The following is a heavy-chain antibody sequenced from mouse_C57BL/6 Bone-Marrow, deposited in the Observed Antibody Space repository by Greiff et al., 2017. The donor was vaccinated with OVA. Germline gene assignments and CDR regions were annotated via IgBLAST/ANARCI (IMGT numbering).Heavy chain of an antibody. CDR1: GYAFSSYW. CDR3: ARSLTVYYFDY. Sequence: VKLMESGAELVKPGASVKISCKASGYAFSSYWMNWVKQRPGKGLEWIGQIYPGDGDTNYNGKFKGKATLTADKSSSTAYMQLSSLTSEDSAVYFCARSLTVYYFDYWGQGTTLTVSS. J-gene: IGHJ2*01. CDR2: IYPGDGDT. V-gene: IGHV1-80*01. D-gene: IGHD4-1*01.